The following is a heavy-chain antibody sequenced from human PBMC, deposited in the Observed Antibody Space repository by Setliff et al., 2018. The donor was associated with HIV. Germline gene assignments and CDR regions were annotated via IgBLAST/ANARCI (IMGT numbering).Heavy chain of an antibody. CDR3: ARDRAAFRLTY. Sequence: PSETLSLTCAVSDGSFSDYYWAWIRQAPGKGLEWLGLIHHTGSATYNPSLQSRVTISVDTSKNQVFLKLSTVTAADTAVYYCARDRAAFRLTYWGQGTLVTVSS. CDR1: DGSFSDYY. CDR2: IHHTGSA. J-gene: IGHJ4*02. V-gene: IGHV4-34*01. D-gene: IGHD3-3*02.